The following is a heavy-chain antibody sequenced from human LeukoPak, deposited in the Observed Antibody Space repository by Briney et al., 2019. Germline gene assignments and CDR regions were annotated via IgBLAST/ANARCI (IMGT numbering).Heavy chain of an antibody. CDR3: AKDRGITGTTQYYFDC. CDR2: IWYDGSNK. Sequence: GGSLRLSCAPSGFIFTSYGMHWVRQAPGKGLEWVAVIWYDGSNKYYADSVKGRFTISRDNSKNMLYLQMNSLRAEDTAVYYCAKDRGITGTTQYYFDCWGQGTLVTVSS. CDR1: GFIFTSYG. V-gene: IGHV3-33*06. J-gene: IGHJ4*02. D-gene: IGHD1-7*01.